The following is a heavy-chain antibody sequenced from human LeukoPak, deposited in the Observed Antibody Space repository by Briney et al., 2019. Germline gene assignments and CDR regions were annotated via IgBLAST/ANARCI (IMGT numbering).Heavy chain of an antibody. CDR2: IYSGGST. CDR3: ARDPGYCSGGSCPSC. D-gene: IGHD2-15*01. CDR1: GFTFGTYT. V-gene: IGHV3-53*01. J-gene: IGHJ4*02. Sequence: SGGSLRLSCAASGFTFGTYTMYWVRQAPGKGLEWVSVIYSGGSTYYADSVKGRFTISRDNSKNTLYLQMNSLRAEDTAVYYCARDPGYCSGGSCPSCWGQGTLVTVSS.